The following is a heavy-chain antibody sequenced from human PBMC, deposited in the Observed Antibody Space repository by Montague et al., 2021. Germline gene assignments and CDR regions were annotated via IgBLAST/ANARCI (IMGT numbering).Heavy chain of an antibody. V-gene: IGHV6-1*01. CDR1: GDSVSSDSSA. J-gene: IGHJ4*02. CDR2: TYYRSTWHN. CDR3: ARWRHNSGRLDY. D-gene: IGHD1-1*01. Sequence: CAISGDSVSSDSSAWTWIRQTPSRGLEWLGRTYYRSTWHNDYAVSMRGRIIINPDTSNNQFSLHLNSVIPEDTAVYYCARWRHNSGRLDYWDQGALVTVSS.